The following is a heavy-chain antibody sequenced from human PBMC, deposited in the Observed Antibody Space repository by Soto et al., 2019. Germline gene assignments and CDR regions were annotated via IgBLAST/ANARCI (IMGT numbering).Heavy chain of an antibody. CDR3: ARDLDGSGSYYTDY. J-gene: IGHJ4*02. Sequence: GASVKVSCKASGYTFPNYGISWVRQAPGQGFEWMGWISPYKGNTNYAQKLQDRVTMTTDTSTSTAYMELRSLRSDDTAIYYCARDLDGSGSYYTDYWGQGTLVTVSS. CDR1: GYTFPNYG. D-gene: IGHD3-10*01. V-gene: IGHV1-18*01. CDR2: ISPYKGNT.